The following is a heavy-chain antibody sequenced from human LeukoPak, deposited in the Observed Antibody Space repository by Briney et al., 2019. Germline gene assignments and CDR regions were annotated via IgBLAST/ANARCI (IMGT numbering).Heavy chain of an antibody. J-gene: IGHJ4*02. V-gene: IGHV4-34*01. CDR3: ARGWVSVAGTILYYFDY. Sequence: SETLSLTCVVYGGSFSGYYWSWIRQPPGKGLEWIGEINHSGSTNYNPPLKSRVTISVDTSKNQFSLKLSSVTAADTAVYYCARGWVSVAGTILYYFDYWGQGTLVTVSS. CDR1: GGSFSGYY. CDR2: INHSGST. D-gene: IGHD6-19*01.